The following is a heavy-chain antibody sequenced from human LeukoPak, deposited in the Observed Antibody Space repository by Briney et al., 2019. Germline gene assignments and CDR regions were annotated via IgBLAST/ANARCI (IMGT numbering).Heavy chain of an antibody. Sequence: GGSLRLSCAASGFTVSSDYMSWVRQAPGKGLEWVSVIYSGGSTYYADSVKGRFTISSDNSKNTLYLQMNSLRAEATAAYYCAKPEDSAYDGLVWGQGTLVTVSS. CDR2: IYSGGST. D-gene: IGHD5-12*01. J-gene: IGHJ4*02. CDR1: GFTVSSDY. V-gene: IGHV3-53*01. CDR3: AKPEDSAYDGLV.